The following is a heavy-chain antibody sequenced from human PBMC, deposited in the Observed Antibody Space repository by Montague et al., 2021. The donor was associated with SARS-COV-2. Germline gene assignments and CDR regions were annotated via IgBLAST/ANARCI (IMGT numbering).Heavy chain of an antibody. J-gene: IGHJ4*02. Sequence: SETLSLTCAVYGGSFSGYCWSWIRQPPGKGMEWIGVINLSGSTKYNPSLKSRVSMSVDKSWNQFSLWLTSVTAADTVIYYCARGGGGRSDLADWGQGTPVTVSS. D-gene: IGHD1-26*01. V-gene: IGHV4-34*01. CDR2: INLSGST. CDR1: GGSFSGYC. CDR3: ARGGGGRSDLAD.